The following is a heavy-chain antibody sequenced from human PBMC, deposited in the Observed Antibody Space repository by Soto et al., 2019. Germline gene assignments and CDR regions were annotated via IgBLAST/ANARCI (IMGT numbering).Heavy chain of an antibody. V-gene: IGHV1-69*01. D-gene: IGHD5-18*01. CDR3: ATGGHNDGYNFYHGMDV. CDR1: GGIFTNNA. Sequence: QVQVVQSGAEVKKPGSSVKVSCKVSGGIFTNNAISWVRQAPGQGLEWLGGVIPLVDTAYYAQIFRGRLRISADGVTTTADMELSGLTSADTAVYFCATGGHNDGYNFYHGMDVWGQGTTVTVS. J-gene: IGHJ6*02. CDR2: VIPLVDTA.